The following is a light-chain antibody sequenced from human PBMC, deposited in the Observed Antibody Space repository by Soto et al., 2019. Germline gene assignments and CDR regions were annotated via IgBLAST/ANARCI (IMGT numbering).Light chain of an antibody. CDR2: NNN. Sequence: QSVLTQPPSASGTPGQRVTIPCSGSSSNIGSNFVNWYQQLPGTAPKLLMYNNNHRPSGVPDRFSGSKSGTSASLAISGLQSEDEADYHCATWDDSLNGLVFGGGTKVTVL. CDR1: SSNIGSNF. V-gene: IGLV1-44*01. CDR3: ATWDDSLNGLV. J-gene: IGLJ3*02.